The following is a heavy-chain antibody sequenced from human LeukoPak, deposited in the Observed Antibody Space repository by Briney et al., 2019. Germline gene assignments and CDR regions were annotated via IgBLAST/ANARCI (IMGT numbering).Heavy chain of an antibody. D-gene: IGHD3-10*01. CDR1: GFSFSSFG. V-gene: IGHV3-23*01. J-gene: IGHJ6*03. CDR2: ISGDGRDT. CDR3: ARDARGSGRNYYMDV. Sequence: PGGSLRLSCAASGFSFSSFGMSWVRQAPGRGLQWVSSISGDGRDTFYADSVKGRFTVSRDNSKTTMFLQMNSLRVEDTALYYCARDARGSGRNYYMDVWGKGTTVTIS.